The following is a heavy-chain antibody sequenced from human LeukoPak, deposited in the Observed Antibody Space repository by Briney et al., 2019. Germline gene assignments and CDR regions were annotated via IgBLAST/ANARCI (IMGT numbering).Heavy chain of an antibody. J-gene: IGHJ4*02. CDR3: AREDSSGYYGLDY. Sequence: GGSLRLSCAASGFTFSSYWMSWVRQAPGKGLEWVANIKQDGSEKYYVDSVKGRFTISRDNAKNSLYLQMNSLRAEDTAVYYCAREDSSGYYGLDYWGQGTLVTVSS. D-gene: IGHD3-22*01. CDR2: IKQDGSEK. CDR1: GFTFSSYW. V-gene: IGHV3-7*05.